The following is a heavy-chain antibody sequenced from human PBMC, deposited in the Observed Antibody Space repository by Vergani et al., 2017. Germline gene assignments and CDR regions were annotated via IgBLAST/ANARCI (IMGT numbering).Heavy chain of an antibody. V-gene: IGHV3-23*01. Sequence: EVQLLESGGGLVQPGGSLRLSCAASGFTFSSYAMSWVRQAPGKGLEWVSAISGSGGSTYYADSVKGRFTISRDNSKTTLYLQMNSLRAEDTAVYYCARGTSRIPNRWYFDLWGRGTLVTVSS. CDR1: GFTFSSYA. CDR2: ISGSGGST. D-gene: IGHD1-7*01. CDR3: ARGTSRIPNRWYFDL. J-gene: IGHJ2*01.